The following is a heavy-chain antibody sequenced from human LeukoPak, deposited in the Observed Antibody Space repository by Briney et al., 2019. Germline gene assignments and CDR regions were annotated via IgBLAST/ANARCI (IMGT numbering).Heavy chain of an antibody. D-gene: IGHD3-16*01. V-gene: IGHV1-69-2*01. Sequence: ATVKISCKVSGYTFTDYYMHWVQQAPGKGLEWMGLVDPEDGETIYAEKFQGRVTITADTSTDTAYMELRSLRSDDTAVYYCARDYDYVWGSPGSAFDIWGQGTMVTVSS. CDR2: VDPEDGET. CDR1: GYTFTDYY. J-gene: IGHJ3*02. CDR3: ARDYDYVWGSPGSAFDI.